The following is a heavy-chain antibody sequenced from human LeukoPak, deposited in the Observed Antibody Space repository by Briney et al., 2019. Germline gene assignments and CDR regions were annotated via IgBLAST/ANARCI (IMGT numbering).Heavy chain of an antibody. Sequence: ASVKVSCKASGYTFTSYGISWVRQAPGQGLEWMGWISAYNGNTNYAQKLQGRVTMTTDTSTCTAYVELRSLRSDDTAVYYCARIPLPLRPYGDPIWYDYWGQGTLVTVSS. CDR2: ISAYNGNT. V-gene: IGHV1-18*01. D-gene: IGHD4-17*01. J-gene: IGHJ4*02. CDR1: GYTFTSYG. CDR3: ARIPLPLRPYGDPIWYDY.